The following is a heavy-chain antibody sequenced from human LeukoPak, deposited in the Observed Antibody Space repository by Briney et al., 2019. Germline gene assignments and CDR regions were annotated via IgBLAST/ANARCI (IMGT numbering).Heavy chain of an antibody. CDR1: GFTFSTYA. Sequence: GSLRLSCAASGFTFSTYAMNWVRQAPGKGLEWVSRISGSGGYTYYTDSVKGRFTISRDNSKNTLYLQMNSLRAEDTAVYYCAKHQYAKNYYGMDVWGQGTTVTVSS. J-gene: IGHJ6*02. CDR2: ISGSGGYT. CDR3: AKHQYAKNYYGMDV. D-gene: IGHD2-8*01. V-gene: IGHV3-23*01.